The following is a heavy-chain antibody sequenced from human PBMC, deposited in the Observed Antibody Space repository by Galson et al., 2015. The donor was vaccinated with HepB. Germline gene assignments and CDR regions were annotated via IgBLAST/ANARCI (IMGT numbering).Heavy chain of an antibody. CDR2: ISYDGSNK. Sequence: SLRLSCAASGFTFSGYAIHWVRQAPGKGLEWVAVISYDGSNKYYADSVKGRFTISRDNSKNTLYLQLSSLRAEDTAVYFCARDFFSGSYKMYYGVDVWGQGTTVTVSS. CDR1: GFTFSGYA. CDR3: ARDFFSGSYKMYYGVDV. V-gene: IGHV3-30*04. D-gene: IGHD1-26*01. J-gene: IGHJ6*02.